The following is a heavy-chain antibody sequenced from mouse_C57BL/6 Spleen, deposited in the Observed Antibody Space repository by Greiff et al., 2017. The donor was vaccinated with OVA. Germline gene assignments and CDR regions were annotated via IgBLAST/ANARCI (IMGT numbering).Heavy chain of an antibody. Sequence: EVKLMESGPGLVKPSQSLSLTCSVTGYSITSGYYWNWLRQFPGNKLEWMGYISYDGSNNYNPSLKNRISITRDTSKNQFFLKLNSVTTEDTATYYCARVGYYGSSYDYAMDYWGQGTSVTVSS. V-gene: IGHV3-6*01. CDR2: ISYDGSN. D-gene: IGHD1-1*01. CDR1: GYSITSGYY. J-gene: IGHJ4*01. CDR3: ARVGYYGSSYDYAMDY.